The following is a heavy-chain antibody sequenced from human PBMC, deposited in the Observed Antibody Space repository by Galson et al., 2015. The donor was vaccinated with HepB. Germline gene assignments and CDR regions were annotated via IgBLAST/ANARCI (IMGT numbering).Heavy chain of an antibody. CDR3: ARDLAYYDETNYYLKDY. CDR1: GGSISGFH. CDR2: IHTSGNS. Sequence: SETLSLTCSVSGGSISGFHWSWIRQPAGKGLEWIGRIHTSGNSNYNPSLKSRVTMSVDTSKNQFSLRLSSVTAADTAVYYCARDLAYYDETNYYLKDYWGQGTLVTVSS. J-gene: IGHJ4*02. V-gene: IGHV4-4*07. D-gene: IGHD3-22*01.